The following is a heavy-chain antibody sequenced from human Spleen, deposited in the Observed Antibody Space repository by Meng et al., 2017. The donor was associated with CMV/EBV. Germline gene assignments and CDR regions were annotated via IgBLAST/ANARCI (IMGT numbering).Heavy chain of an antibody. CDR1: GITFSSYG. J-gene: IGHJ4*02. V-gene: IGHV3-33*06. CDR2: IWYDGSDK. Sequence: LSLTCAASGITFSSYGMHWVRQAAGRGLEWVAGIWYDGSDKYYADSVKGRFTISRDNSKSTLYLQMNSLRAEDTAVYYCAKGRGSGSTGDFDYWGQGTLVTVSS. CDR3: AKGRGSGSTGDFDY. D-gene: IGHD1-26*01.